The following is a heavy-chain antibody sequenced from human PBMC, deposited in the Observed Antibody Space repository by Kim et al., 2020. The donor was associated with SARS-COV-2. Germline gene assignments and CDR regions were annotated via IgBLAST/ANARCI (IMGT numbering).Heavy chain of an antibody. J-gene: IGHJ6*02. CDR3: ARGNYYESVGLYDYYNGMVV. V-gene: IGHV3-30-3*01. CDR2: ISYDGRSK. D-gene: IGHD3-22*01. CDR1: GLSFDSSA. Sequence: GGSLRLSCAASGLSFDSSAMNWVRQAPGKGLEWVAVISYDGRSKGYADSVKGRFTISRDNSKNTLSLQMNSLRVEDTAVYYCARGNYYESVGLYDYYNGMVVWGQGTTVTVSS.